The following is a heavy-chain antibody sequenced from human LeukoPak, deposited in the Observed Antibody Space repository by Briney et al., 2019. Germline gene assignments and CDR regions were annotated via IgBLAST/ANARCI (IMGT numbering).Heavy chain of an antibody. V-gene: IGHV4-38-2*02. CDR2: IYHSGST. D-gene: IGHD4-11*01. J-gene: IGHJ6*03. Sequence: SETLSLTCTVSGYSISSGYYWGWIRQPPGKGLEWIGSIYHSGSTYYNPSLKSRVTISVDTSKNQFSLKLSSVTAADTAVYYCARASYSNAPYYYYMDVWGKGTTVTVSS. CDR3: ARASYSNAPYYYYMDV. CDR1: GYSISSGYY.